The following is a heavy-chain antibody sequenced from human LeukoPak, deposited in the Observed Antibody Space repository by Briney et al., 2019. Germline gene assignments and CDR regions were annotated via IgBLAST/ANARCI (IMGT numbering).Heavy chain of an antibody. CDR3: AKDEEANDILTPYFDY. Sequence: GGSLRLSCAASGFTFSSYSMNWVRQAPGKGLEWVSSISSSSSYIYYADSVKGRFTISRDNAKNSLYLQMNSLRAEDTALYYCAKDEEANDILTPYFDYWGQGTLVTVSS. CDR1: GFTFSSYS. CDR2: ISSSSSYI. D-gene: IGHD3-9*01. V-gene: IGHV3-21*04. J-gene: IGHJ4*02.